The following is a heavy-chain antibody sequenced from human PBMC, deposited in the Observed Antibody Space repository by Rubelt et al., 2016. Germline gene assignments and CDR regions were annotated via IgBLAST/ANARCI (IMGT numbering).Heavy chain of an antibody. Sequence: EVQLVESGGGLVQPGGSLRLSCAASGFAFSTYNMNWVRQAPGKGLEWVSSISSSSYIYYADSVKGRFTISRDNAKNSLYLQMNSLRAEDTAVYYCASLYSSSSYYYYYMDVWGKGTTVTVSS. CDR3: ASLYSSSSYYYYYMDV. J-gene: IGHJ6*03. D-gene: IGHD6-6*01. V-gene: IGHV3-69-1*01. CDR1: GFAFSTYN. CDR2: ISSSSYI.